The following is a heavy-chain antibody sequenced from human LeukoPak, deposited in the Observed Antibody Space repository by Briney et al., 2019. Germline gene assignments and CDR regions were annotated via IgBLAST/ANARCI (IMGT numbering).Heavy chain of an antibody. CDR3: ARDLRKGAYFDY. J-gene: IGHJ4*02. CDR1: GFTFSSYG. V-gene: IGHV3-33*08. CDR2: IWYDGTNK. Sequence: GRFLRLSCAASGFTFSSYGMHWVRQAPGKGLEWVAVIWYDGTNKYYADSVKGRFTISRDNSKNTLYMQMNSLRAEDTAVYFCARDLRKGAYFDYWGQGTLVTVSS. D-gene: IGHD3-16*01.